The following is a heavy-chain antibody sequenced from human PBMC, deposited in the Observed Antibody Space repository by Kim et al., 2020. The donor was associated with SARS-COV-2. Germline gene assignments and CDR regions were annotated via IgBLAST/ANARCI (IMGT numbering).Heavy chain of an antibody. J-gene: IGHJ6*02. Sequence: GESLKISCAASGFTFGGHDMHWVRQGSGKGLEWVSAIGTAGETFYSGSVKGRFIISRENGRNSLFLQMDSLKVGDTAVYYCARGIHQWLGVDVWGQGTTVTVSS. CDR2: IGTAGET. CDR3: ARGIHQWLGVDV. CDR1: GFTFGGHD. V-gene: IGHV3-13*04. D-gene: IGHD5-18*01.